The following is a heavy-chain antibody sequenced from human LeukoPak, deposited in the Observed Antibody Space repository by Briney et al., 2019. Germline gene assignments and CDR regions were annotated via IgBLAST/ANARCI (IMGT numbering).Heavy chain of an antibody. CDR2: IYWDDDK. V-gene: IGHV2-5*02. J-gene: IGHJ4*02. CDR3: AHGTTVNTLSDY. Sequence: SGPPVMTPTQTLTLTCTFSGFSLSTSGVGVGWIRQPPGKALEWLALIYWDDDKRYRPLLKSRLTITKDTSKNQVVLTMTNMDPVDTATYYCAHGTTVNTLSDYWGQRTLVTVSS. D-gene: IGHD4-11*01. CDR1: GFSLSTSGVG.